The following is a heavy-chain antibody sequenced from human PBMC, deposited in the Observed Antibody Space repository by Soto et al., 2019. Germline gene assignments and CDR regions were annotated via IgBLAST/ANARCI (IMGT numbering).Heavy chain of an antibody. D-gene: IGHD5-12*01. V-gene: IGHV3-30*18. J-gene: IGHJ4*02. Sequence: HPGGSLRLSCAASGFTFSSYGMHWVRQAPGKGLEWVAVISYDGSNKYYADSVKGRFTISRDNSKNTLYLQMNSLRAEDTAVYYCAKPSAGEMATTTDPFDYWGQGTLVTVSS. CDR3: AKPSAGEMATTTDPFDY. CDR2: ISYDGSNK. CDR1: GFTFSSYG.